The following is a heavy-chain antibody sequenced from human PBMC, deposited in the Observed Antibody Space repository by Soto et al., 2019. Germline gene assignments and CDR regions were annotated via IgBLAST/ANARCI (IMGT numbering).Heavy chain of an antibody. CDR3: GRGRSGQIVVFY. CDR1: GHTFTDSS. D-gene: IGHD1-26*01. J-gene: IGHJ4*02. Sequence: ASVKVSCKASGHTFTDSSMHWVRQAPGQGLEWMGWINLNSGGTYYAQKFQGRVTMTRDMSITTVYMELNNLSPDDTAVYYCGRGRSGQIVVFYWGQGTLVTGS. CDR2: INLNSGGT. V-gene: IGHV1-2*02.